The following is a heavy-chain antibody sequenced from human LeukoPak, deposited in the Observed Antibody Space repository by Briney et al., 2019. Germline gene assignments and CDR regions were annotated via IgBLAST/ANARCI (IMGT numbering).Heavy chain of an antibody. CDR3: AREKEVGSGETNGY. J-gene: IGHJ4*02. V-gene: IGHV3-23*01. CDR1: GFTFSSYA. CDR2: INESGGSP. Sequence: AGGSLRLSCAASGFTFSSYAMSWVRRAPGKGLEWVSVINESGGSPYYADSVKGRFTISKDNSKNTLYLQMNSLRAEDTAVYYCAREKEVGSGETNGYWGQGTLVTVSS. D-gene: IGHD1-26*01.